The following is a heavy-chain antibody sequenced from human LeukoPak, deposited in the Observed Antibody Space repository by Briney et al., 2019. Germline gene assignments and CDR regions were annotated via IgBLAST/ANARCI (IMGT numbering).Heavy chain of an antibody. Sequence: GGSLRLSCAASGFTFGNYWMTWVRQAPGKGPEWVANIKQDGSAVHYVDSVKGRFTISRDNAKNSLSLQMNSLRVEDTAVYYCARWAGVSDLWGQGTLVTVSS. CDR3: ARWAGVSDL. D-gene: IGHD3-10*01. CDR1: GFTFGNYW. CDR2: IKQDGSAV. J-gene: IGHJ5*02. V-gene: IGHV3-7*01.